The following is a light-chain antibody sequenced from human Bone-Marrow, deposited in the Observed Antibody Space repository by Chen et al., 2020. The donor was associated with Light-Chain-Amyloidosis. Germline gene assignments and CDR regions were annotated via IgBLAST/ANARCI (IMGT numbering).Light chain of an antibody. V-gene: IGLV2-14*03. J-gene: IGLJ2*01. CDR1: SSDVGDYNF. CDR2: DVT. Sequence: QSALTQPASVSGSLGQSITISCTGTSSDVGDYNFVSSYQQNPGKAPKLMIYDVTYRPSGVYNRFSGSKSGNTASLTISGLQAEDESDYYCSSYTSSNTVLFGGGTRLTVL. CDR3: SSYTSSNTVL.